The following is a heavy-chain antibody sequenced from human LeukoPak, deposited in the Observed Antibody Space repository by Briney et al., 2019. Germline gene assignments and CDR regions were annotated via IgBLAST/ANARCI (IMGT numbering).Heavy chain of an antibody. V-gene: IGHV1-2*02. J-gene: IGHJ3*02. CDR2: INADSGDT. CDR1: GYTLTGYY. CDR3: ARVWSKGGLYAFDI. Sequence: ASAKVSCKASGYTLTGYYMHWVRQAPGQGLEWMGWINADSGDTDYAQQFQGRVTMTRDTSISTAYMELSRLRSDDTAVYYCARVWSKGGLYAFDIWGQGTMVTVSS. D-gene: IGHD2-15*01.